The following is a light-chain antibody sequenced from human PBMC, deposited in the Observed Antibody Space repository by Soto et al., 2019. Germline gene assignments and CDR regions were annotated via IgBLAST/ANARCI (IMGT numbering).Light chain of an antibody. CDR3: KQLSRYPRN. V-gene: IGKV3-15*01. J-gene: IGKJ4*01. CDR2: GAS. Sequence: EIGMAQTRATVCRVGGESRSRWWMASQSVSSNLAWYQQKPGQAPRLLIYGASTRATGIPARFSGSGSGREITLAFGRLVPADPVFCSCKQLSRYPRNFRGGTKVDIK. CDR1: QSVSSN.